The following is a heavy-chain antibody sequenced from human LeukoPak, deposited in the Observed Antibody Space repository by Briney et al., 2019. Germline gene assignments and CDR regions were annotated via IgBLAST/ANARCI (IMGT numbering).Heavy chain of an antibody. CDR3: ARGGLRFLEWLFGYFDY. V-gene: IGHV4-34*01. CDR1: GGSFSGYY. J-gene: IGHJ4*02. CDR2: INHSGST. D-gene: IGHD3-3*01. Sequence: TSETLSLTCAVYGGSFSGYYWSWIRQPPGKGLEWIGEINHSGSTNYNPSLKSRVTISVDTSKNQFSLKLSSVTAADTAVYYCARGGLRFLEWLFGYFDYWGQGTLVTVSS.